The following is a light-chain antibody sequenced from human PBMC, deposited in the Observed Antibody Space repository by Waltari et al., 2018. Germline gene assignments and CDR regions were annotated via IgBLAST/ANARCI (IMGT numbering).Light chain of an antibody. CDR3: LQDYLYPRT. J-gene: IGKJ1*01. V-gene: IGKV1-6*01. CDR1: EAIRND. Sequence: AVQMTQSPSSLSASVGDRATITCRASEAIRNDLGWYQQKPGKAPNLLIYAASRLQDGVPSRFSGSGSGTYFTLTISRLQPEDFATYYCLQDYLYPRTFGQGTKVEIK. CDR2: AAS.